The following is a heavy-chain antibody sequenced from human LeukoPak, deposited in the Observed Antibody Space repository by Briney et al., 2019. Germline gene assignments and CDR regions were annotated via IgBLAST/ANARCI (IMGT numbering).Heavy chain of an antibody. J-gene: IGHJ4*02. CDR3: ARDPLLLLSNYYDSSGYYYVPFDY. Sequence: GASVKVSCKASGYTFTSYYMHWVRQAPGQGLEWMGWISAYNGNTNYAQKLQGRVTMTTDTSTSTAYMELRSLRSDDTAVYYCARDPLLLLSNYYDSSGYYYVPFDYWGQGTLVTVSS. CDR1: GYTFTSYY. CDR2: ISAYNGNT. V-gene: IGHV1-18*04. D-gene: IGHD3-22*01.